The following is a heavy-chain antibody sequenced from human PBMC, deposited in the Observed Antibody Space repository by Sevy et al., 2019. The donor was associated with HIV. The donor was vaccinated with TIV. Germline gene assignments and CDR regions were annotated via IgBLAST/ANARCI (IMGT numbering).Heavy chain of an antibody. CDR2: INSDGSST. V-gene: IGHV3-74*01. D-gene: IGHD3-22*01. CDR1: GFTFSNYW. Sequence: GGSLRLSCAGSGFTFSNYWMHWVRQAPGKGLVWVSRINSDGSSTSYAASVTGRFTISRDNAKNTLYLQMNSLSAEDTAVYYCARGPYYRDTNTYFFMHYWGQGTLVTVSS. J-gene: IGHJ4*02. CDR3: ARGPYYRDTNTYFFMHY.